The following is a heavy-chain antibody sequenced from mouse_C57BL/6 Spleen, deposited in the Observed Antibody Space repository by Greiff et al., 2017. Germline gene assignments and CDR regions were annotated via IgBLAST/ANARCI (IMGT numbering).Heavy chain of an antibody. CDR2: INPSNGGT. CDR1: GYTFTSYW. V-gene: IGHV1-53*01. J-gene: IGHJ3*01. Sequence: QVQLKQPGTELVKPGASVKLSCKASGYTFTSYWMHWVKQRPGQGLEWIGNINPSNGGTNYNEKFKSKATLTVDKSSSTAYMQLSSLTSEDSAVYYCARSGFITTVVEGAWFAYWGQGTLVTVSA. CDR3: ARSGFITTVVEGAWFAY. D-gene: IGHD1-1*01.